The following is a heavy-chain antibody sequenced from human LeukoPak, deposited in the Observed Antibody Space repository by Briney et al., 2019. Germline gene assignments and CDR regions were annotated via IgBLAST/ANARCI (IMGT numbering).Heavy chain of an antibody. CDR2: INAGNGNT. Sequence: ASVKVSCKASGYTFTSYAMHWVRQAPGQRLEWMGWINAGNGNTKYSQKFQGRVTITRDTSTSTAYMELSSLRSEDTAVYYCARDFNDDYDFWSGSHAPGFDYWGQGTLVTVSS. CDR1: GYTFTSYA. D-gene: IGHD3-3*01. J-gene: IGHJ4*02. CDR3: ARDFNDDYDFWSGSHAPGFDY. V-gene: IGHV1-3*01.